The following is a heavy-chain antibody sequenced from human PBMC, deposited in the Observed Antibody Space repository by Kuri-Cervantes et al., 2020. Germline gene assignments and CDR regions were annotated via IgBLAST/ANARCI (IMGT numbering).Heavy chain of an antibody. V-gene: IGHV3-33*01. CDR1: GFTFSSYC. CDR3: ARAPEWELLHYFDY. D-gene: IGHD1-26*01. CDR2: IWYDGSTK. J-gene: IGHJ4*02. Sequence: GGSLRLSCAASGFTFSSYCMHWVRQAPGKGLEWVAVIWYDGSTKYYADAVKGRFTISRDNSKNTLYLQVNSLRAEDTAVYYCARAPEWELLHYFDYWGQGTLVTVSS.